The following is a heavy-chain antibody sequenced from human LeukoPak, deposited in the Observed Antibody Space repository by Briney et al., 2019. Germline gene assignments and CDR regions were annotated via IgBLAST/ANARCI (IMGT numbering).Heavy chain of an antibody. V-gene: IGHV1-69*05. D-gene: IGHD6-6*01. CDR1: GGTFSSYA. Sequence: ASVKVSCKASGGTFSSYAISWVRQAPGQGLEWMGGIIPIFGTANYAQKFQGRVTITTDESTSTAYMELSSLRSEDTAVYYCASSIAAHAFDIWGQGTMVTVSS. J-gene: IGHJ3*02. CDR3: ASSIAAHAFDI. CDR2: IIPIFGTA.